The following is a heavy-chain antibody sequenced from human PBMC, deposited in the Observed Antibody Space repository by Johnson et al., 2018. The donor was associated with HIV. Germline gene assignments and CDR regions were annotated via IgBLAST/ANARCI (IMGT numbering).Heavy chain of an antibody. Sequence: QMQLVESGGGVVQPGRSLRLSCAASGFTFSDYYMSWIRQAPGKGLEWVSYISSSGSTIYYADSVRGRFTVSRDNAKNLLYLQMNSLRVEDTAVYYCARPIARGASNIWGQGTMVIVSS. CDR1: GFTFSDYY. J-gene: IGHJ3*02. CDR2: ISSSGSTI. CDR3: ARPIARGASNI. V-gene: IGHV3-11*01. D-gene: IGHD1-26*01.